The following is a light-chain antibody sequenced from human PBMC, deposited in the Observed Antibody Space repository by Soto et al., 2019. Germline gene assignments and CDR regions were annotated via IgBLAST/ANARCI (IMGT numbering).Light chain of an antibody. CDR3: QQYNSYWT. V-gene: IGKV1-8*01. CDR1: QGISSY. CDR2: AAS. J-gene: IGKJ1*01. Sequence: AILMTQSPSSFSASPGDRVTITCRASQGISSYLAWYQQKPGKAPKLLIYAASTLQSGVPSRFSGSGSGTDFTLTISCLQSEDFATYYCQQYNSYWTFGQGTKVDIK.